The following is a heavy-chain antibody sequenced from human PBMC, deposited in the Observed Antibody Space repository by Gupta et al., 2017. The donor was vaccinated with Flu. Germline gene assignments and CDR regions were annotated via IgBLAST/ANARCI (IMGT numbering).Heavy chain of an antibody. CDR2: IIISGRYT. CDR1: GFTFSTYI. V-gene: IGHV3-21*02. CDR3: KGMDV. J-gene: IGHJ6*01. Sequence: EAQLVQSWGGLVKPGESLSLSCVGAGFTFSTYILNWVRQVPGRGREWASSIIISGRYTYYADSLGGRFDISRDNATTLTYLQINSLADEDSSLYYCKGMDVW.